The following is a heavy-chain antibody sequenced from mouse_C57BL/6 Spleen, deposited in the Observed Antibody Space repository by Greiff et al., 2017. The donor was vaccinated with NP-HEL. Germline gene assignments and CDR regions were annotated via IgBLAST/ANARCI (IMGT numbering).Heavy chain of an antibody. CDR3: ARHGTAQATWFAY. D-gene: IGHD3-2*02. J-gene: IGHJ3*01. CDR1: GFTFSSYT. V-gene: IGHV5-9*01. CDR2: ISGGGGNT. Sequence: EVKVVESGGGLVKPGGSLKLSCAASGFTFSSYTMSWVRQTPEKRLEWVATISGGGGNTYYPDSVKGRFTISRDNAKNTLYLQMSSLRSEDTALYYCARHGTAQATWFAYWGQGTLVTVSA.